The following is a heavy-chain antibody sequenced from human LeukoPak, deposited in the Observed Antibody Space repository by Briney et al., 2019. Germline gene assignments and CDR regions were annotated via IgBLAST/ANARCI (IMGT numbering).Heavy chain of an antibody. CDR2: IYPGDSDT. Sequence: GGSLKISCKGSGCSFSTYWIGWVRRMPGKGLEWMGIIYPGDSDTRYSPSFQGQVTISADKSISTAFLQWSSLKASDTAMYYCARRGYCGGDCYSDYWGQGTLVTVSS. V-gene: IGHV5-51*01. D-gene: IGHD2-21*01. CDR1: GCSFSTYW. CDR3: ARRGYCGGDCYSDY. J-gene: IGHJ4*02.